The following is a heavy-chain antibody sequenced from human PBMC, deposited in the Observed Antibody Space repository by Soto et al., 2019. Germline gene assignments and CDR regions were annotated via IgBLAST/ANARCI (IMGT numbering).Heavy chain of an antibody. CDR1: SGSISSGGYY. CDR2: IYYSGIT. J-gene: IGHJ4*02. V-gene: IGHV4-31*03. D-gene: IGHD1-1*01. CDR3: ARWPQLEPRFDY. Sequence: QVQLQESGPGLVKPSQTLSLTCTVSSGSISSGGYYWSWIRQHPGKGLEWIGYIYYSGITYYNPSLKSRVTISVDPSKNPFSLKLSSVTAADTAVYYCARWPQLEPRFDYWGQGTLVTVSS.